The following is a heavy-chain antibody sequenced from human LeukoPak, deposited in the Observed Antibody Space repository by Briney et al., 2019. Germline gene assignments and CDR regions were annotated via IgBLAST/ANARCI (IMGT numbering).Heavy chain of an antibody. J-gene: IGHJ5*02. D-gene: IGHD3-16*01. Sequence: VGSLRLSCAASGFTFSSYAMSWVRHAPGKRLDWLSAISGSGGSTYYADSVKGRFTISRDNSKNTLYLQMNSLRAEDTAVYYCAKDRGVMITFGGVNPWGQGTLVTVSS. CDR3: AKDRGVMITFGGVNP. CDR2: ISGSGGST. CDR1: GFTFSSYA. V-gene: IGHV3-23*01.